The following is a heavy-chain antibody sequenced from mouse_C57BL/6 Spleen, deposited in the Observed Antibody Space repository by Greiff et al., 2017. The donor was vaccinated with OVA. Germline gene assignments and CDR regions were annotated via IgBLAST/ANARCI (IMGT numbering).Heavy chain of an antibody. CDR1: GYTFTSYW. D-gene: IGHD1-1*01. J-gene: IGHJ1*03. CDR2: IYPGSGST. Sequence: QVQLQQPGAELVKPGASVTLSCKASGYTFTSYWITWVKQRPGQGLEWIGDIYPGSGSTNYNEKFKGKATLTVDTSSSTAYMQLSSLTSEDSAVYYCARGHLVLRYWYFDVWGTGTTVTVAS. V-gene: IGHV1-55*01. CDR3: ARGHLVLRYWYFDV.